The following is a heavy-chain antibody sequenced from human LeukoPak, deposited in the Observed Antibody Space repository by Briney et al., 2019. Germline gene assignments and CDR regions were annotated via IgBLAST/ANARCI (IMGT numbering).Heavy chain of an antibody. D-gene: IGHD3-10*01. J-gene: IGHJ4*02. CDR1: GYSFTSYW. CDR2: IYPGDSDT. V-gene: IGHV5-51*01. Sequence: GESLKISCKGSGYSFTSYWIGWVRQMPRKGLEWMGIIYPGDSDTRYSPSFQGQVTISADKSISTAYLQWSSLKASDTAMYYCARTPYGSGSFRDYFDYWGQGTLVTVSS. CDR3: ARTPYGSGSFRDYFDY.